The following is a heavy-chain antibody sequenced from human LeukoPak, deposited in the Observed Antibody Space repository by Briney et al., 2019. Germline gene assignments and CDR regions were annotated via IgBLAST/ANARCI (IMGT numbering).Heavy chain of an antibody. CDR2: ISAYNGST. CDR3: ARDYDILTGYFSPPDY. D-gene: IGHD3-9*01. Sequence: GASVKVSCKAPGYTFTSYGISWVRQAPGQGLEWMGWISAYNGSTNYAQKLQGRVTMTTDTSTSTAYMELNRLTSDDTAVYYCARDYDILTGYFSPPDYWGQGTLVTVSS. CDR1: GYTFTSYG. V-gene: IGHV1-18*01. J-gene: IGHJ4*02.